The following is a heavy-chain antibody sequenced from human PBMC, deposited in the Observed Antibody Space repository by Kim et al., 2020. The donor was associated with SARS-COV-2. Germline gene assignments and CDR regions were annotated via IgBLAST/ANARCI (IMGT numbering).Heavy chain of an antibody. V-gene: IGHV3-7*01. Sequence: GGSLRLSCAASGFRFTGYWMTWVRQAPGKGLEWVANINQDGTETSYVGSVKGRFTISRDNAKTSVFLQMNSLRAEDTAVYYCARPLTDYGDYRYWGQGTLVAVSS. CDR1: GFRFTGYW. CDR2: INQDGTET. D-gene: IGHD4-17*01. J-gene: IGHJ4*02. CDR3: ARPLTDYGDYRY.